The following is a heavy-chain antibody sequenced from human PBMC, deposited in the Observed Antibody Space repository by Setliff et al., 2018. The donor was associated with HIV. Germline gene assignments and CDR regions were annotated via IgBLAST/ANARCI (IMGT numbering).Heavy chain of an antibody. Sequence: ASVKVSCKASGYTFTSYAMNWVRQAPGQGLEWMGWIKPNSGGTNYAQKFQGRVTMTRDTSITTTYMELTRLTSDDTAIYYCARAPIYCGGDCYLFDYWGQGTLVTVSS. J-gene: IGHJ4*02. CDR2: IKPNSGGT. V-gene: IGHV1-2*02. D-gene: IGHD2-21*02. CDR3: ARAPIYCGGDCYLFDY. CDR1: GYTFTSYA.